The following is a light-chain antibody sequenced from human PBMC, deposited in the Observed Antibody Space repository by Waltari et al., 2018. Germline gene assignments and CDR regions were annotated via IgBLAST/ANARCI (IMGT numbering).Light chain of an antibody. J-gene: IGKJ2*01. CDR3: QQTYTMPDT. Sequence: DIQVTQSPSSLSASVGDRVTITCRATQNVNRYLNWYQQKPGKAPNVLIYTTSNLQSGVPSRFSGSGVGTEFTLTISSLQPEDSATYYCQQTYTMPDTFGQGTKLEIK. CDR2: TTS. V-gene: IGKV1-39*01. CDR1: QNVNRY.